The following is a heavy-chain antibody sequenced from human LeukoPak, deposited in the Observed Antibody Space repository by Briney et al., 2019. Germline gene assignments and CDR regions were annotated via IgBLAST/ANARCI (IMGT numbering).Heavy chain of an antibody. CDR1: GFTFSTYA. J-gene: IGHJ4*02. D-gene: IGHD2-8*01. CDR2: ISGSGDST. V-gene: IGHV3-23*01. Sequence: GGSLRLSCAASGFTFSTYAVNWVRQAPGKGLEWVSTISGSGDSTYYADSVKGRFTISRDNSKDTLYLQMSSVRVDDTAVYYCARDGYCTNGVCFIFDYWGQGTLVTVSS. CDR3: ARDGYCTNGVCFIFDY.